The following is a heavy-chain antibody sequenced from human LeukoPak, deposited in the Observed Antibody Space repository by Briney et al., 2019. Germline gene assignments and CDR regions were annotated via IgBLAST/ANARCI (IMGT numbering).Heavy chain of an antibody. J-gene: IGHJ6*02. CDR1: GFTFRSYA. D-gene: IGHD3-3*01. V-gene: IGHV3-30-3*01. Sequence: GGSLRLSCAASGFTFRSYAMHWVRQAPGKGLEWVAVISYDGSNKYYADSVKGRFTISRDNSKNTLYMQMNSLRAEDTAVYYCAREDRITIFGVVTYSSYYYGMDVWGQGTTVTVSS. CDR3: AREDRITIFGVVTYSSYYYGMDV. CDR2: ISYDGSNK.